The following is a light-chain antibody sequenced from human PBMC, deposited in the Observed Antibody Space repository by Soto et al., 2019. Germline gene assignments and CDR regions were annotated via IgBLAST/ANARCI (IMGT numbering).Light chain of an antibody. CDR1: QGISSW. Sequence: DIQMTQSPSSVSASVGDRVTITRRASQGISSWLAWYQQTKGKAPKLLIYKASTLKSGVPSRFRGRGSGTEFTLPLSSLQPDDFETYYCQHYNSYSEAFGQGTKVDIK. V-gene: IGKV1-5*03. CDR3: QHYNSYSEA. CDR2: KAS. J-gene: IGKJ1*01.